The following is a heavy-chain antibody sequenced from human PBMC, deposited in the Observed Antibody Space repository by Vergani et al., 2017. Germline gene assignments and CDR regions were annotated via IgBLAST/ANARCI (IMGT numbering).Heavy chain of an antibody. CDR1: GGSFSGYY. CDR2: INHSGST. D-gene: IGHD1-20*01. V-gene: IGHV4-34*01. CDR3: ARYNWNDPYFDY. J-gene: IGHJ4*02. Sequence: QVQLQQWGAGLFKPSETLSLTCAVYGGSFSGYYWSWIRQPPGKGLEWIGEINHSGSTNDNPSLKSRVTISVDTSKSQFSLELSSVTAADTAVYYCARYNWNDPYFDYWGQGTLVTVSS.